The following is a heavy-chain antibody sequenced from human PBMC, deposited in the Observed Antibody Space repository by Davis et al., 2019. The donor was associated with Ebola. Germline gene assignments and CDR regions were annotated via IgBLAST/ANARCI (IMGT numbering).Heavy chain of an antibody. CDR1: GGTFSSYA. Sequence: SVKVSCKASGGTFSSYAISWVRQAPGQGLEWMGGIIPIFGTANYAQQFQGRVTITADESTSTAYMELRSLRSEDPAVYYCAGGYQLLYGDVWGKGTTVTVSS. J-gene: IGHJ6*04. CDR3: AGGYQLLYGDV. CDR2: IIPIFGTA. V-gene: IGHV1-69*13. D-gene: IGHD2-2*02.